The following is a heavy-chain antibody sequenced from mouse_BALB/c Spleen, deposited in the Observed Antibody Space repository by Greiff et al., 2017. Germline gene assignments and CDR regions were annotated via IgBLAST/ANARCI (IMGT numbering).Heavy chain of an antibody. CDR1: GFNIKDTY. CDR2: IDPANGNT. D-gene: IGHD3-3*01. CDR3: ASGGGRSWFAY. V-gene: IGHV14-3*02. J-gene: IGHJ3*01. Sequence: EVQLQQSGAELVKPGASVKLSCTASGFNIKDTYMHWVKQRPEQGLEWIVRIDPANGNTKYDPKFQGKATITADTSSNTAYLQLSSLTSEDTAVYYCASGGGRSWFAYWGQGTLVTVSA.